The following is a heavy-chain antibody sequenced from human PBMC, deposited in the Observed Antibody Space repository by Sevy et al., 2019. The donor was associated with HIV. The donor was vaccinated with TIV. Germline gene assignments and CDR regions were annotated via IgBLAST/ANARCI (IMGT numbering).Heavy chain of an antibody. CDR3: ATGITGTTRPYFDY. CDR1: GRTFSRYV. V-gene: IGHV1-69*13. D-gene: IGHD1-7*01. CDR2: IIPIFGPA. J-gene: IGHJ4*02. Sequence: ASVKVSCKASGRTFSRYVISWVRQAPGQGLEWMGGIIPIFGPANYAQKFQGRVAITADESTSTAYMELTSLRSEDTAVYYCATGITGTTRPYFDYWGQGALVTVSS.